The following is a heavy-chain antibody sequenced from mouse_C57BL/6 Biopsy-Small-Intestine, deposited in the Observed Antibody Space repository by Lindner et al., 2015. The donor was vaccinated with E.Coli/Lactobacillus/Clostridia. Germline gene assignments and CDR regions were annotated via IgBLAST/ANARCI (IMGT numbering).Heavy chain of an antibody. J-gene: IGHJ2*01. CDR2: ISDGGSYT. CDR3: ARDEGNFDY. CDR1: GFTFSSYA. Sequence: VQLQESGGGLVKPGGSLKLSCAASGFTFSSYAMSWVRQTPEKRLEWVATISDGGSYTYYPDNVKGRFTISRDNAKNNLYLQMSHLKSEDTAMYYCARDEGNFDYWGQGTTLTVSS. V-gene: IGHV5-4*01.